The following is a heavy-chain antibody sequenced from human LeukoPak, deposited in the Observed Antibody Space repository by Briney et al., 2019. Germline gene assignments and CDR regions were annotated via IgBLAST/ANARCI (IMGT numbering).Heavy chain of an antibody. J-gene: IGHJ5*02. V-gene: IGHV3-21*01. Sequence: GGSLRLSCAASGFTFSSYSMNCVRQAPGKGLECVSSISSSSSYIYYADSVKGRFTISRDNAKNSLYLQMNSLRAEDTAVYCCAREARGWANYYGSGSYYNKANWFDPWGQGTLVTVSS. CDR3: AREARGWANYYGSGSYYNKANWFDP. CDR2: ISSSSSYI. D-gene: IGHD3-10*01. CDR1: GFTFSSYS.